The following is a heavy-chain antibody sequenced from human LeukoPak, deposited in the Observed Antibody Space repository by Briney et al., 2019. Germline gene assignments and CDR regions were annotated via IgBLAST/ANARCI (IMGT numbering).Heavy chain of an antibody. CDR1: GIIFSTYG. J-gene: IGHJ4*02. D-gene: IGHD5-12*01. V-gene: IGHV3-48*02. CDR3: ARKYGGYADY. Sequence: PGRSLRLSCAASGIIFSTYGMHWVRQAPGKGLEWVSHISGGSSSVYYADSVKGRFTISRDNAKNSLYLQMNSLRDEDTAVYYCARKYGGYADYWGQGTLVTVSS. CDR2: ISGGSSSV.